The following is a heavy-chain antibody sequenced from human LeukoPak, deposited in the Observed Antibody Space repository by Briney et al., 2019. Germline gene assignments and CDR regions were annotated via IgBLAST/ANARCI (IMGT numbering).Heavy chain of an antibody. CDR3: AKARGLIGGAFDI. CDR1: GFTFDDYI. CDR2: ISWDGDTT. V-gene: IGHV3-43*01. D-gene: IGHD3-22*01. J-gene: IGHJ3*02. Sequence: GGSLRLSCAASGFTFDDYIMHWVRQAPGKGLEWVSLISWDGDTTYYADSVKGRFTSSRDNSKNSLFLQMNSLRTEDTALYYCAKARGLIGGAFDIWGQGTMVTVSS.